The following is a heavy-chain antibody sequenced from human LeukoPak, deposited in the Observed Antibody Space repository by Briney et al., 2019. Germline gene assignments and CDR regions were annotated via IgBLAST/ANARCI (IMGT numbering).Heavy chain of an antibody. CDR3: ARKYDILTGYDNWFDP. J-gene: IGHJ5*02. CDR1: GYTFTGYY. Sequence: GASVKVSCKASGYTFTGYYMHWVRQAPGQGLEWMGWINPNTGATKYAEKFQGRVTMTGDTSISTGYMELSSLRSDDTAVYFCARKYDILTGYDNWFDPWGQGPRSPSPQ. D-gene: IGHD3-9*01. V-gene: IGHV1-2*02. CDR2: INPNTGAT.